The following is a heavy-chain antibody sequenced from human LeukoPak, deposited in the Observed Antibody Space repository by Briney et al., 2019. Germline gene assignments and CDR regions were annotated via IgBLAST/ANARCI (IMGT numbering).Heavy chain of an antibody. Sequence: GGSLRLSCAASGFTFSTYWMSWVRQAPGKGLEWVANIKQDGSEKYYVDSVKGRFTISRDNAKNSLYLQMNSLRAEDAAVYYCARMDYYTSGTYTYPNFDYWGQGTLVTVSS. D-gene: IGHD3-10*01. J-gene: IGHJ4*02. CDR3: ARMDYYTSGTYTYPNFDY. CDR1: GFTFSTYW. V-gene: IGHV3-7*03. CDR2: IKQDGSEK.